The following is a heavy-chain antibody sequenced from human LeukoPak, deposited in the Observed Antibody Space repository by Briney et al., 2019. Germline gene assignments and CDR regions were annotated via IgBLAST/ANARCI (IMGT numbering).Heavy chain of an antibody. J-gene: IGHJ6*04. Sequence: GGSLRLSCAASGFTFSTFAMNWVRQAPGKGLEWVSYISSSGRTTYYVDSVKGRFSISRDNAKNSLYLEMNSLRAEDTAVYYCARVMIAVAGPREDVWGKGTTVIISS. CDR3: ARVMIAVAGPREDV. CDR1: GFTFSTFA. V-gene: IGHV3-48*03. D-gene: IGHD6-19*01. CDR2: ISSSGRTT.